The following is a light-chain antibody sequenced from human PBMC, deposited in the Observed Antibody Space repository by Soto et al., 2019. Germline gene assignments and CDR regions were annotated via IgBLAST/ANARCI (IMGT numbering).Light chain of an antibody. Sequence: QSALTQPPSASGSPGQSVTISCTGTSSDVGGYNYVSWYQQHPGKAPKLMINEVSKRPSGVPDRFSGSKSGNTASLTVSGLQAEDEADYYCSSYAGSNNLVFGGRTKLTVL. CDR2: EVS. J-gene: IGLJ3*02. CDR3: SSYAGSNNLV. CDR1: SSDVGGYNY. V-gene: IGLV2-8*01.